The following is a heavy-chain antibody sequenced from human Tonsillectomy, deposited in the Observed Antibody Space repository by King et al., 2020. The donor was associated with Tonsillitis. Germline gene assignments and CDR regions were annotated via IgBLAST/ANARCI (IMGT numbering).Heavy chain of an antibody. J-gene: IGHJ6*03. CDR1: GFTFRSYW. Sequence: VQLVESGGGLVQPGGSLRLSCAGSGFTFRSYWMSWVRQAPGKGLEWVAKIQQDGSEKHHLDSVKGRFTISRDNAKNSPYLQMNSLRAEDTAVYYCARVGGIYAHYMDVWGKGTTVTVSS. D-gene: IGHD3-16*01. CDR2: IQQDGSEK. V-gene: IGHV3-7*03. CDR3: ARVGGIYAHYMDV.